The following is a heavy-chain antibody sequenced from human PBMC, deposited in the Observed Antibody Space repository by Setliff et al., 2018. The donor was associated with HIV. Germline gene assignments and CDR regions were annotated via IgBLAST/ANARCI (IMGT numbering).Heavy chain of an antibody. CDR2: IFYSGST. D-gene: IGHD3-22*01. CDR3: ARDNYYDSSGIDY. J-gene: IGHJ4*02. Sequence: SETLSLTCTVSGGSISSYYWSWIRQPPGKGLEWIGYIFYSGSTNYNSSLKSRVTISVDTSKSQFSLKLSSVTAADTAVYYCARDNYYDSSGIDYWGQGTLVTVSS. V-gene: IGHV4-59*01. CDR1: GGSISSYY.